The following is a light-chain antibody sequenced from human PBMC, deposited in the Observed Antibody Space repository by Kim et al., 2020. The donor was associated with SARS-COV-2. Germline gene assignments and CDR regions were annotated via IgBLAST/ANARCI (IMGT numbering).Light chain of an antibody. CDR3: QVYDSDGDHVV. CDR1: HISANR. J-gene: IGLJ2*01. Sequence: PGTMAPITCVGTHISANRLHWYQQKPGPAPVFVISFDSDRPSGIPGRFSGSNSGPTATLPISRVEAVDEADYYCQVYDSDGDHVVFGGGTKLTVL. CDR2: FDS. V-gene: IGLV3-21*04.